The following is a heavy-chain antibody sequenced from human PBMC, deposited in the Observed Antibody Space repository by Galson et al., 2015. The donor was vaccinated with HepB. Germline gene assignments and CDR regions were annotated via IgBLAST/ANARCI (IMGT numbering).Heavy chain of an antibody. D-gene: IGHD6-19*01. Sequence: SETLSLTCTVSGGSISNSGHYWGWIRQPPGKGLEWIGTIYYSGGTYYNPSLQSRVTISVDTSKNQFSLKLTSVTAADTAVYYCARHFNPRTYNSGWVWLDPWGQGTLVTVSS. J-gene: IGHJ5*02. V-gene: IGHV4-39*01. CDR3: ARHFNPRTYNSGWVWLDP. CDR1: GGSISNSGHY. CDR2: IYYSGGT.